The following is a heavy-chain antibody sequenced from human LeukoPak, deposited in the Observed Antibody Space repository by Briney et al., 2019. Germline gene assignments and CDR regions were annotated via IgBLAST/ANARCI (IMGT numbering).Heavy chain of an antibody. D-gene: IGHD2-21*02. J-gene: IGHJ3*02. CDR1: GGSISSYY. V-gene: IGHV4-59*01. CDR2: IYYSGST. CDR3: ARGAYCGGDCYLAAFDI. Sequence: SETLSLTCTVSGGSISSYYWSWIRQPPGKGLEWIGYIYYSGSTNYNPSLKSRVTISVDTSKNQFSLKLSSVTAADTAVYYCARGAYCGGDCYLAAFDIWGQGTMVIVSS.